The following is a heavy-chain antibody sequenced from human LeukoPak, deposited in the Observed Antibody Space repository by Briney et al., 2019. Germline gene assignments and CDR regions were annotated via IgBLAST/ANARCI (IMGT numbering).Heavy chain of an antibody. CDR2: ISSSSSTI. D-gene: IGHD5-18*01. Sequence: GGSLRLSCAASGFTFSSYSMNWVRQAPGKGLEWVSYISSSSSTIYYADSVKGRFTISRDNAKNSLYLQMNSLRAEDTAVYYCARHRGYRYGSPHSYYGMDVWGQGTTVTVSS. CDR3: ARHRGYRYGSPHSYYGMDV. CDR1: GFTFSSYS. V-gene: IGHV3-48*01. J-gene: IGHJ6*02.